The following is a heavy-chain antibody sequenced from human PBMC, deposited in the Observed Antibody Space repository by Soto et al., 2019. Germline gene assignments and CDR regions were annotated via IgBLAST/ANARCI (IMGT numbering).Heavy chain of an antibody. Sequence: RLSCAASGFTFSSYGMHWVRQAPGKGLEWVAVISYDGSNKYYADSVKGRFTISRDNSKNTLYLQMNSLRAEDTAVYYCAKKGRYSSSWYSYYGMDVWGQGTTVIVSS. J-gene: IGHJ6*02. CDR1: GFTFSSYG. CDR2: ISYDGSNK. D-gene: IGHD6-13*01. V-gene: IGHV3-30*18. CDR3: AKKGRYSSSWYSYYGMDV.